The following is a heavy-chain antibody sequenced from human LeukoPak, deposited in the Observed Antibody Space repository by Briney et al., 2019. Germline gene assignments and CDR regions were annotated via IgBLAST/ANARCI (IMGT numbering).Heavy chain of an antibody. CDR2: ISSGSST. J-gene: IGHJ4*02. V-gene: IGHV3-53*01. CDR1: GFAVTSSY. D-gene: IGHD1-26*01. CDR3: ARGGDMVGTTKVPFDY. Sequence: PGGSLRLPCEVSGFAVTSSYMTWVRQTPGKGLEWVSIISSGSSTYYIDSVKGRFTISRDNSKNTLYLQMESLRAEDTAVYYCARGGDMVGTTKVPFDYWGQGTLVTVSS.